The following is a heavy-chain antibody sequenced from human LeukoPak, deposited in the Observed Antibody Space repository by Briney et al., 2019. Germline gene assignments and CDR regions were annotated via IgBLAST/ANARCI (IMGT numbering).Heavy chain of an antibody. CDR3: ARFYNFYGDYYFDY. CDR2: INPNSGGT. Sequence: ASVKVSCKASGYTFTGYYMHWVRQAPGQGREWMGWINPNSGGTNYAQKFQGRVAMTRDTSIRTAYMELSRLRPDDTAVYYCARFYNFYGDYYFDYWGQGTPVTVSS. J-gene: IGHJ4*02. V-gene: IGHV1-2*02. D-gene: IGHD4-17*01. CDR1: GYTFTGYY.